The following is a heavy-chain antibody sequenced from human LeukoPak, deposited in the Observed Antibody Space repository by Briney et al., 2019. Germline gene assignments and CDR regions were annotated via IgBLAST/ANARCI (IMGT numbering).Heavy chain of an antibody. V-gene: IGHV3-7*01. CDR3: ARQRDGYNSPFDY. CDR1: EFSFSSYW. Sequence: GGSLRLSCAASEFSFSSYWLSWVRQAPGKGLEWVANIKQDGLEKYYVDSVKGRFTISRDNAKNSLYLQMNSLRAEDTAVYYCARQRDGYNSPFDYWGQGTLVTVSS. D-gene: IGHD5-24*01. CDR2: IKQDGLEK. J-gene: IGHJ4*02.